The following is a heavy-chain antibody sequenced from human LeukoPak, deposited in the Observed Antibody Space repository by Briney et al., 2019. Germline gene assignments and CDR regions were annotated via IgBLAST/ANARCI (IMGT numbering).Heavy chain of an antibody. CDR2: INHSGST. D-gene: IGHD3-22*01. V-gene: IGHV4-34*01. CDR1: GGSFSGYY. CDR3: ARADMIVVVTYDY. J-gene: IGHJ4*02. Sequence: PSETLSLTCAVYGGSFSGYYWSWIRQPPGKGLEWIGEINHSGSTNYNPSLKSRVTIAVDTSKNQFSLKLSSVTAADTAVYYCARADMIVVVTYDYWGQGTLVTVSS.